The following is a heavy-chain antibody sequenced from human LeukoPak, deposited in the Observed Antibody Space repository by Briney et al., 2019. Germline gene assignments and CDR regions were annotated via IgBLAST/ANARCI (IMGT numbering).Heavy chain of an antibody. CDR3: ARDGHYDILTGDSKDFDY. Sequence: GGSLRLSCAASGFTFSDYYMSWIRQAPGKGLEWVSYISSSGSTIYYADSVKGRFTISRDNAKNSLYLQMNSLRAEDTAVYYCARDGHYDILTGDSKDFDYWGQGTLVTVSS. J-gene: IGHJ4*02. CDR1: GFTFSDYY. D-gene: IGHD3-9*01. V-gene: IGHV3-11*04. CDR2: ISSSGSTI.